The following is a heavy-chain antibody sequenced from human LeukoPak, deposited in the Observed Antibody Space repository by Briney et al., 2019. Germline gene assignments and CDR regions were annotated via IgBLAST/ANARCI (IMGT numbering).Heavy chain of an antibody. Sequence: GGSLRLSCAASGFTFSIYGMSWVRQAPGKGLQWVSSITSRGESTWYVDSVKGRFTITRDNSENTLYLQMNSLRAEDTAVYYCARDRPNYYGSGGHYYRRDGDYWGRGTLVSVSS. D-gene: IGHD3-22*01. CDR3: ARDRPNYYGSGGHYYRRDGDY. CDR1: GFTFSIYG. J-gene: IGHJ4*02. V-gene: IGHV3-23*01. CDR2: ITSRGEST.